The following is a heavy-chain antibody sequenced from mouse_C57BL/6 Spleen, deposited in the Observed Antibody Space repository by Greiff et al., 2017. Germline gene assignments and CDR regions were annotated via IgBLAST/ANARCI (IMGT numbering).Heavy chain of an antibody. CDR2: IYPGDGDT. Sequence: VKLMESGPELVKPGASVKISCKASGYAFSSSWMNWVKQRPGKGLEWIGRIYPGDGDTNYNGKFKGKATLTADKSSSTAYMQLSSLTSEDSAVYFCARADGYGFAYWGQGTLVTVSA. CDR3: ARADGYGFAY. D-gene: IGHD2-2*01. CDR1: GYAFSSSW. V-gene: IGHV1-82*01. J-gene: IGHJ3*01.